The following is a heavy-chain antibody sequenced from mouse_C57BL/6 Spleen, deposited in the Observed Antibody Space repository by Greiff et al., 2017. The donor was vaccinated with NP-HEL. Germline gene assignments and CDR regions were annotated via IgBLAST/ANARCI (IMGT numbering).Heavy chain of an antibody. Sequence: VKLMESGPGLVQPSQSLSITCTVSGFSLTSYGVHWVRQSPGKGLEWLGVIWTGGSTDYNAAFISRLSISKDNSKSQVFFKMNSLQADDTAIYYCARNGWDSYYFDYWGQGTTLTVSS. CDR2: IWTGGST. J-gene: IGHJ2*01. CDR1: GFSLTSYG. D-gene: IGHD4-1*01. V-gene: IGHV2-2*01. CDR3: ARNGWDSYYFDY.